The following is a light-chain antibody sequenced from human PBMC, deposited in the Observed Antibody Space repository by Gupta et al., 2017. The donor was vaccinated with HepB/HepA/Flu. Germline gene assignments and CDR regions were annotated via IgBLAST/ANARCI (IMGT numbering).Light chain of an antibody. CDR1: RSNIGSNT. J-gene: IGLJ3*02. CDR3: AAWDDRLSGWV. V-gene: IGLV1-44*01. Sequence: QSVLTQPPSASGTPGQRVTIPCSGSRSNIGSNTVNWYQQLPGTAPKLLIYTDNQRPSGVPDRFSGSKSGTSASLAISGLQSEDEADYYCAAWDDRLSGWVFGGGTKLTVL. CDR2: TDN.